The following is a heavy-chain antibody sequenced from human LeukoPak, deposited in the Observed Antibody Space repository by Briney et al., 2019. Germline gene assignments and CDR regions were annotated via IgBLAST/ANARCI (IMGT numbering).Heavy chain of an antibody. J-gene: IGHJ4*02. V-gene: IGHV3-30*02. CDR2: IRYDGSNK. Sequence: GGSLRLSCAASGFTFSSYGMHWVRQAPGKGLEWVAFIRYDGSNKYYADSVKGRFTISRDNAKNSLYLQMNSLRAEDMALYYCAKGRGLSYDYGVDYWGQGTLVTVSS. CDR1: GFTFSSYG. D-gene: IGHD4-17*01. CDR3: AKGRGLSYDYGVDY.